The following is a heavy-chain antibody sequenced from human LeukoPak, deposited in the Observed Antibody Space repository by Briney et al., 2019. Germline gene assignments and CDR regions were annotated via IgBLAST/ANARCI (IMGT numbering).Heavy chain of an antibody. V-gene: IGHV4-59*01. CDR1: GGSISSYY. CDR3: ARGAIAAAGNYYYYYYMDV. J-gene: IGHJ6*03. D-gene: IGHD6-13*01. CDR2: IYYSGST. Sequence: SETLSLTCTVSGGSISSYYWSWIRQPPGKGLEWIGYIYYSGSTNYNPSLKSRVTISVDTSKNQFSLKLSSVTAADTAVYYCARGAIAAAGNYYYYYYMDVWGKGTTVTVSS.